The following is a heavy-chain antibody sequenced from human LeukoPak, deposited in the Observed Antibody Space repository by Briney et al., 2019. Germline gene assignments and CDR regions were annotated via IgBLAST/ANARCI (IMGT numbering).Heavy chain of an antibody. CDR2: ISGSGDST. D-gene: IGHD3-22*01. Sequence: GGSLRLSCAASGFTFSSYAMNWVRQAPGKGLEWVSLISGSGDSTYYADSVKGRFTLSRDNSKNTLYLQMNSLRPEDTAVYYCTRGGYYDGSGYYPFDYWGQGTLVSASS. CDR1: GFTFSSYA. V-gene: IGHV3-23*01. J-gene: IGHJ4*02. CDR3: TRGGYYDGSGYYPFDY.